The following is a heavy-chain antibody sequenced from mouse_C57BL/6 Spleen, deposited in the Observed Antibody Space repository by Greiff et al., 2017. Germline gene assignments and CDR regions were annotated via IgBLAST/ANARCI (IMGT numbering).Heavy chain of an antibody. J-gene: IGHJ3*01. Sequence: EVQLQQSGPELVKPGASVKIPCKASGYTFTDYNMDWVKQSHGKSLEWIGDINPNNGGTIYNQKFKGKATLTVYKSSSTAYMELRSLTSEDTAVYYCARGDYGAWFAYWGQGTLVTVSA. CDR2: INPNNGGT. CDR3: ARGDYGAWFAY. D-gene: IGHD2-4*01. V-gene: IGHV1-18*01. CDR1: GYTFTDYN.